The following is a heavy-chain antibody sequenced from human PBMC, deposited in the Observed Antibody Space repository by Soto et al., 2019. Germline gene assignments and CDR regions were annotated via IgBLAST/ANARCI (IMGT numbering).Heavy chain of an antibody. V-gene: IGHV4-34*01. Sequence: ASETLSLTCAVYGGSFSDYYWSWIRQPPGKGLEWIGEISHSGSTNYNPSLKSRVTISVDTSKNQFSLKLSSVTAADTAVYYCARGDVDYWGQGTLVTVSS. J-gene: IGHJ4*02. CDR1: GGSFSDYY. CDR2: ISHSGST. CDR3: ARGDVDY.